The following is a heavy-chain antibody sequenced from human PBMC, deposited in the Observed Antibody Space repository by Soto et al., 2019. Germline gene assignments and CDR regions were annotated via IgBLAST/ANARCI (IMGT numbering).Heavy chain of an antibody. CDR2: ISPRSDYI. Sequence: DVQLVESGGGLVKPGGSLRLSCVVSGFDFSDFSINWVRQAPGKGLEWVSSISPRSDYIYYADSLKGRFTVSRDNAKKSLFLQMISLRADDTAVYYCARAKRHNLLAGRFGMDVWGQGTTVSVSS. CDR1: GFDFSDFS. V-gene: IGHV3-21*01. D-gene: IGHD3-3*02. CDR3: ARAKRHNLLAGRFGMDV. J-gene: IGHJ6*02.